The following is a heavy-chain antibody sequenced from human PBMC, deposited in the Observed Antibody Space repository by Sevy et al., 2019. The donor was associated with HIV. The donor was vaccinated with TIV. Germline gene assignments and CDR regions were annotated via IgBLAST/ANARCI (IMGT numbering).Heavy chain of an antibody. CDR1: GFTSSNYA. D-gene: IGHD5-18*01. CDR3: AKDSGDDNYGLFDY. J-gene: IGHJ4*02. CDR2: ISGSGDNT. Sequence: GSLRLSCGASGFTSSNYAMSWVRQAPGKGLEWVSSISGSGDNTYYADSVKGRFTVSRDNSKNTLYLQMNSLRAEDTAVYYCAKDSGDDNYGLFDYWGQGTLVTVSS. V-gene: IGHV3-23*01.